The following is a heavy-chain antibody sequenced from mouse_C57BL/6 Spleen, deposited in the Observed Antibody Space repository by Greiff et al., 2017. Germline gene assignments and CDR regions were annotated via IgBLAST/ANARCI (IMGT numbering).Heavy chain of an antibody. CDR3: ARHEGDLGHFAY. J-gene: IGHJ2*01. CDR2: FYPGSGST. D-gene: IGHD2-14*01. Sequence: VQLLQSGAELVKPGASVKLSCKASGYTFTGYSIHWVKQRPGQGLEWIGRFYPGSGSTKYNEKFKDKATLTADTSSSTAYMQLSSLTSEDSAVYFCARHEGDLGHFAYWGQGTIVTVSA. CDR1: GYTFTGYS. V-gene: IGHV1-62-2*01.